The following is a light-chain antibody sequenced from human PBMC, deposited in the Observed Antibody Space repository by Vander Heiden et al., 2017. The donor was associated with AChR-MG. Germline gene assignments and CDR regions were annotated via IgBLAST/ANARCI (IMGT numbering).Light chain of an antibody. CDR3: QQENSYSQT. Sequence: DIQMTQSPSTLSASVGDRVTITCRASQSISNWLAWYQQKPGKAPKLLIYKASILGGGVPSRFSGSGSGTEFTLTISSLQPDDFATYYCQQENSYSQTFGQRTKVEIK. CDR2: KAS. V-gene: IGKV1-5*03. CDR1: QSISNW. J-gene: IGKJ1*01.